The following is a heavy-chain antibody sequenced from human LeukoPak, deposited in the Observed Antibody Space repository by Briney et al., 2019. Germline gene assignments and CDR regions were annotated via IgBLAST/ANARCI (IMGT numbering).Heavy chain of an antibody. D-gene: IGHD3-22*01. CDR1: GYSFTSYW. V-gene: IGHV5-51*01. Sequence: GESLKISCKGSGYSFTSYWIGWVRQVPGKGLEWMGIIYPGDSDTRYSPSFQGQVTISADKSISTAYLQWSSLKASDTAMYYCARQNYYDSSGYYSCFDYWGQGTLVTVSS. CDR3: ARQNYYDSSGYYSCFDY. J-gene: IGHJ4*02. CDR2: IYPGDSDT.